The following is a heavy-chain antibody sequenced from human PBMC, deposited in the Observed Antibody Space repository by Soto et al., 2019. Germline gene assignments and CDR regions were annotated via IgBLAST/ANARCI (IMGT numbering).Heavy chain of an antibody. CDR2: ISSDGNNK. J-gene: IGHJ5*02. D-gene: IGHD4-17*01. CDR1: GFTFDSHG. CDR3: AKDLLPNTVTTCGS. Sequence: QVQLVESGGGAAQPGRSLRLSCAASGFTFDSHGMNWVRQAPGKGLEWVAVISSDGNNKYYADSVKGRFTISRDNFNNILYLQMSSLRAEDTAVYYCAKDLLPNTVTTCGSWGQGTLVTVSS. V-gene: IGHV3-30*18.